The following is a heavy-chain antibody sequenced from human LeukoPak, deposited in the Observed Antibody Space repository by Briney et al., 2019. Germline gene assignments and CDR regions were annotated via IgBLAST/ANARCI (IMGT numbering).Heavy chain of an antibody. CDR2: MNSDGSST. CDR1: GFTFSSYW. J-gene: IGHJ4*02. CDR3: ARGSKYSSSWYVDY. Sequence: GGSLRLSCAASGFTFSSYWMHWVRHAPGKGPVWVSSMNSDGSSTTYADPVKGRFTISRDNAKITLYLQMNSLRVEDTAVYYCARGSKYSSSWYVDYWGQGTLVTVSS. D-gene: IGHD6-13*01. V-gene: IGHV3-74*01.